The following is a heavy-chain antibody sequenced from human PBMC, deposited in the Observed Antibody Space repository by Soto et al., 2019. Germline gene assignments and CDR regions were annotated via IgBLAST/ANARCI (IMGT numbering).Heavy chain of an antibody. CDR1: GGSISSGGYS. CDR3: AAGGGLPRYY. D-gene: IGHD5-12*01. J-gene: IGHJ4*02. V-gene: IGHV4-30-2*01. CDR2: IYHSGST. Sequence: QLQLQESGSGLVKPSQTLSLTCAVSGGSISSGGYSWSWIRQPPGKGLEWIGYIYHSGSTYYNPSIKSRVNISGDRYKNQFSLKLSSVPAADTAVYYCAAGGGLPRYYWGQGTLVTVSS.